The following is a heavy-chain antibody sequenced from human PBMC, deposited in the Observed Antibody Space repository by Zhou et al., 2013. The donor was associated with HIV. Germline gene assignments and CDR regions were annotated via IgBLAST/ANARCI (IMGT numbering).Heavy chain of an antibody. CDR2: IIPAFRTP. V-gene: IGHV1-69*14. CDR3: ARGYDYVWGSYRYNVEGRGGNYYYGMDV. CDR1: GGSFGRDV. D-gene: IGHD3-16*02. J-gene: IGHJ6*02. Sequence: QGQLVQSGAEVKKPGSSLKVSCQASGGSFGRDVLSWVRQAPGQGLEWMGGIIPAFRTPKYAEKFHDRVIITADTSTSTAYMELSSLRSEDTAVYYCARGYDYVWGSYRYNVEGRGGNYYYGMDVWGQGTTVTVSS.